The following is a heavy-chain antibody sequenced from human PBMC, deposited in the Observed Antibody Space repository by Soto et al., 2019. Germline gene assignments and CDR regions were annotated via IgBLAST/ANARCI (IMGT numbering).Heavy chain of an antibody. J-gene: IGHJ4*02. D-gene: IGHD3-22*01. CDR2: IYSGGST. CDR3: AGQTAPKDYYDSSGYSHFDY. V-gene: IGHV3-53*01. CDR1: GFTVSSNY. Sequence: PGGSLRLSCAASGFTVSSNYMSWVRQAPGKGLEWVSVIYSGGSTYYADSVKGRFTISRDNSKNTLYLQMNSLRAEDTAVYYCAGQTAPKDYYDSSGYSHFDYWGQGTLVTVSS.